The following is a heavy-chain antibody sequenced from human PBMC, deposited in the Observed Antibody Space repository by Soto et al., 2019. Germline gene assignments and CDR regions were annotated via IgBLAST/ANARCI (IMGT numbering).Heavy chain of an antibody. Sequence: EVQLVESGGGLVQPGRSLRLSCAASGFTFDDYAMHWVRQAPGKGLEWVSGISWNSGSIGYADSVKGRFTISRDNAKNSLDLQTNSLRAEDTALYYCAKDKPCSGCSLGAFDIWGQGTIVTASS. D-gene: IGHD2-15*01. CDR2: ISWNSGSI. V-gene: IGHV3-9*01. CDR3: AKDKPCSGCSLGAFDI. J-gene: IGHJ3*02. CDR1: GFTFDDYA.